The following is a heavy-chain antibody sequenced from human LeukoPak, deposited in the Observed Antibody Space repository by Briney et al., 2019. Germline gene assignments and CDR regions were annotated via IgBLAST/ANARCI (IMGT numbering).Heavy chain of an antibody. D-gene: IGHD6-13*01. CDR2: ICATGST. Sequence: SETLSLTCTVSGVSIRSYYWSWIRQSAGKGLEWIGRICATGSTTYNPSLKSRVTISVDTSKNQFSLKLSSVTAADTAVYYCARAVVYSSSWYTVWFDPWGQGTLVTVSS. V-gene: IGHV4-4*07. CDR1: GVSIRSYY. CDR3: ARAVVYSSSWYTVWFDP. J-gene: IGHJ5*02.